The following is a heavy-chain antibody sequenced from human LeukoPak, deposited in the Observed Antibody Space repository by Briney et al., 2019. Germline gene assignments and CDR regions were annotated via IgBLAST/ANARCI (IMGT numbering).Heavy chain of an antibody. Sequence: PSETLSLTCTVSGGSISSSSYYWGWIRQPPGKGLEWIGSIYYSGSTYYNPSLKSRVTISVDTSKNQFSLKLSSVTAADTAVYYCARHAVDYAARGTLYYYYYMDVWGKGTTVTISS. V-gene: IGHV4-39*01. CDR2: IYYSGST. J-gene: IGHJ6*03. CDR3: ARHAVDYAARGTLYYYYYMDV. D-gene: IGHD4-17*01. CDR1: GGSISSSSYY.